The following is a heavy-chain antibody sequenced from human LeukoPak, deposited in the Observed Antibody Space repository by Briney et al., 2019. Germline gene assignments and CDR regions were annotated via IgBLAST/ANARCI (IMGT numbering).Heavy chain of an antibody. CDR3: ARDRGEPWYYYYAMDV. CDR1: GFTVNNNY. J-gene: IGHJ6*02. V-gene: IGHV3-53*01. CDR2: IYGGGST. Sequence: PGGSLRLSCAASGFTVNNNYMSWVRQAPGKGLEWVSVIYGGGSTYYADSVKGRFTISRDNSGNTLYLQMNILRDEDTAVYYCARDRGEPWYYYYAMDVWGQGTTVTVSS.